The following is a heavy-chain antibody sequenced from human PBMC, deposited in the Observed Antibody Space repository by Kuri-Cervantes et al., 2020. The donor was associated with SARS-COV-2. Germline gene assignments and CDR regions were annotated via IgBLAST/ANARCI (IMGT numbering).Heavy chain of an antibody. CDR1: GFTFSSYE. D-gene: IGHD3-10*01. CDR2: ISSSGSTI. V-gene: IGHV3-48*03. Sequence: GESLKISCAASGFTFSSYEMNWVRQAPGKGLEWVSYISSSGSTIYYADSVKGRFTISRDNAKNSLYLQMNSLRAEDTAVYYCASLPHYYGSGSYYNPLFDYWGQGTLVTVSS. CDR3: ASLPHYYGSGSYYNPLFDY. J-gene: IGHJ4*02.